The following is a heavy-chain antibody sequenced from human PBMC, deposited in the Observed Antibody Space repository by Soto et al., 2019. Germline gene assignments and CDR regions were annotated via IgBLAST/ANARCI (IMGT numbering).Heavy chain of an antibody. Sequence: SETLSLTXAVCGGSVSSCVYYWSWIRQPPGKGLELIGYISNSGSTNYNPSLTSRVAISLDRSRNQFSLKLTSVTAADTAVYYCARLRITNFGVVTSPYFDYWGRGTLVTVSS. CDR3: ARLRITNFGVVTSPYFDY. V-gene: IGHV4-61*08. J-gene: IGHJ4*02. D-gene: IGHD3-3*01. CDR2: ISNSGST. CDR1: GGSVSSCVYY.